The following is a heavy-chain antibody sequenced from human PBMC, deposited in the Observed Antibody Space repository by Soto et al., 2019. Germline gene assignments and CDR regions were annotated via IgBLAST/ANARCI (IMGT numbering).Heavy chain of an antibody. V-gene: IGHV3-15*07. CDR3: TTFPDFSRIRYYYYGMDV. CDR1: GFTFSNAW. J-gene: IGHJ6*02. CDR2: IKSKTDGGTT. Sequence: EVQLVESGGGLVKPGGSLRLSCAASGFTFSNAWMNWVRQAPGKGLEWVGRIKSKTDGGTTDYAAPVKGRFTISRDDSKNTLYLQMNSLKTEDTAVYYCTTFPDFSRIRYYYYGMDVWGQGTTVTVSS. D-gene: IGHD3-10*01.